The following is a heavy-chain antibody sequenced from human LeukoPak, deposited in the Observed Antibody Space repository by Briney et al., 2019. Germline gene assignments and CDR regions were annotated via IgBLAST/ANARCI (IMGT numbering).Heavy chain of an antibody. J-gene: IGHJ3*02. D-gene: IGHD6-19*01. V-gene: IGHV1-24*01. CDR2: FDPEDGET. CDR1: GYTLTELS. Sequence: ASVKVSXKVSGYTLTELSMHWVRRAPGKGLEWMGGFDPEDGETIYAQKFQGRVTMTEDTSTDTAYMELSSLRSEDTAVYYCATVRSSGWYRATDAFDIWGQGTMVTVSS. CDR3: ATVRSSGWYRATDAFDI.